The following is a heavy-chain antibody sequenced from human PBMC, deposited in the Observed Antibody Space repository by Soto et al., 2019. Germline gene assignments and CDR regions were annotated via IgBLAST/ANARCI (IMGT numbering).Heavy chain of an antibody. Sequence: SQTFSLTCAISGDSVSDSSFSWNWIRQSPSRGLERMGRTNYWSKWSYDYAESVRSRLTINADTSKNQFSLHLHSVTAEYTAVYYCARDGNWSLDYWGQGALVTVSS. CDR2: TNYWSKWSY. V-gene: IGHV6-1*01. J-gene: IGHJ4*02. CDR3: ARDGNWSLDY. CDR1: GDSVSDSSFS. D-gene: IGHD1-1*01.